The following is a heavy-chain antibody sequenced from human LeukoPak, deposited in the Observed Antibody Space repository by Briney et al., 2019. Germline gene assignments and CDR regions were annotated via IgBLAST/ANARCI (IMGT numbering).Heavy chain of an antibody. CDR3: ARGSIYSGSYFDP. Sequence: GGSLRLSCAVSGFIFSSYSLNWVRRAPGKGLEWDSYISSSGSTTYYADSVKGRFAISRDNAKNLLYLQMNGLRDEDMAMYYCARGSIYSGSYFDPWGQGTLVTVSS. V-gene: IGHV3-48*02. CDR2: ISSSGSTT. D-gene: IGHD1-26*01. J-gene: IGHJ5*02. CDR1: GFIFSSYS.